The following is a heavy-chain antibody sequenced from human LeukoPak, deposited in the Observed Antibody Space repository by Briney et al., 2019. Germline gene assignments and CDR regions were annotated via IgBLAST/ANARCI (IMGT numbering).Heavy chain of an antibody. D-gene: IGHD6-13*01. V-gene: IGHV4-59*01. J-gene: IGHJ6*02. CDR3: ARVSAAGMEFHYGMDV. CDR1: IDSITDYY. Sequence: SETLSLTCSVPIDSITDYYWSWIRQPPRQGLELVGFIYHSGNTNFNPSLKSRVAIAVDTFKNQFSLCMRSVTAADTAVYYCARVSAAGMEFHYGMDVWGQGTTVFASS. CDR2: IYHSGNT.